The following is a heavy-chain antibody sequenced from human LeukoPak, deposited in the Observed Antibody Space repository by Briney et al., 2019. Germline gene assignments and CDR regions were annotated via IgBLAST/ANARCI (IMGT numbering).Heavy chain of an antibody. V-gene: IGHV4-39*01. Sequence: PSETLSLTCTVSGGSISSSSYYWGWIRQPPGKGLEWIGSIYYSGSTYYNPSLKSRVTISVDTSKNQFSLKLSSVTAADTAVYYCARVTEKNYYYYMDVWGKGTTVTISS. CDR3: ARVTEKNYYYYMDV. D-gene: IGHD2-21*02. CDR2: IYYSGST. CDR1: GGSISSSSYY. J-gene: IGHJ6*03.